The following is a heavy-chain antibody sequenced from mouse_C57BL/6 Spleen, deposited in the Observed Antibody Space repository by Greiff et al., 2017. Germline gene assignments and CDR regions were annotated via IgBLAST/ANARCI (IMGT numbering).Heavy chain of an antibody. J-gene: IGHJ4*01. V-gene: IGHV2-9*01. CDR2: IWGGGST. D-gene: IGHD1-1*01. Sequence: VKLMESGPGLVAPSQSLSITCTVSGFSLTSYGVDWVRQPPGKGLEWLGVIWGGGSTNCNSALMSRLSISNDNSKSQVFLKMNSLQTDDTAMYYCAKRDYYGTYAMDYWGQGTSVTVSS. CDR3: AKRDYYGTYAMDY. CDR1: GFSLTSYG.